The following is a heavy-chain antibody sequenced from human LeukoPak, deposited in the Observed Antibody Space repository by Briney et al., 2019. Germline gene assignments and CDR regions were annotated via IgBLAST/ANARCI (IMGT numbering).Heavy chain of an antibody. CDR2: INPRIGGT. Sequence: ASVKVSCKASGYTFTGNYMHWVRQAPGQGLEWMGWINPRIGGTNYAQKFQGRVTMTRDTSISTAYMELSSLRLDDTALYYCARGSGTSWFDYWGQGTLVTVSS. V-gene: IGHV1-2*02. CDR1: GYTFTGNY. D-gene: IGHD2-2*01. CDR3: ARGSGTSWFDY. J-gene: IGHJ4*02.